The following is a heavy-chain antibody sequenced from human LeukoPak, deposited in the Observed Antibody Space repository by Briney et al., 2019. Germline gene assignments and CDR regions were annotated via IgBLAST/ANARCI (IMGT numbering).Heavy chain of an antibody. J-gene: IGHJ6*03. V-gene: IGHV3-21*01. D-gene: IGHD1-26*01. CDR3: ARDPYSGRYGSYYYYYMDV. Sequence: GVSLRLSSAASGFTFNNDNMNWVRQAPGKALGWVSSITSSGTYIFYADSVKCRFTISRDNAKNSLYLQMNSLGPEDTAVYFCARDPYSGRYGSYYYYYMDVWGKGTTVTVSS. CDR2: ITSSGTYI. CDR1: GFTFNNDN.